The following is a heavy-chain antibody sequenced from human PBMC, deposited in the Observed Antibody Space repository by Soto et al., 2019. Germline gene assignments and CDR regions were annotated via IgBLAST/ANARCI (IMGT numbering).Heavy chain of an antibody. Sequence: SETLSLTCTVSGGSISSNYWSWIRQPPGKGLEKIGYINYSGSTNYNPSLKRRVTISVDTSKNQFSLKLSSVTAADTDLYYCMMRRFSKAFAIRGQEPMLTVS. V-gene: IGHV4-59*08. CDR2: INYSGST. J-gene: IGHJ3*02. CDR3: MMRRFSKAFAI. CDR1: GGSISSNY. D-gene: IGHD3-16*01.